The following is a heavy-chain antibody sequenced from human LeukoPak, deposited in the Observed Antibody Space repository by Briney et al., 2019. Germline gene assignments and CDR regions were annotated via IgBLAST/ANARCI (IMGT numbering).Heavy chain of an antibody. V-gene: IGHV3-48*03. CDR2: ITSSGSTI. J-gene: IGHJ4*02. CDR1: GFTFSSFE. CDR3: ARDRSAYSGYDFFDS. D-gene: IGHD5-12*01. Sequence: GGSLRLSCAASGFTFSSFEMNWVRQAPGKGLEWVSNITSSGSTIYYADSVKGRFTISRDNAKNSLYLQMNSLRAEDTAVYYCARDRSAYSGYDFFDSWGQGTLVTVSS.